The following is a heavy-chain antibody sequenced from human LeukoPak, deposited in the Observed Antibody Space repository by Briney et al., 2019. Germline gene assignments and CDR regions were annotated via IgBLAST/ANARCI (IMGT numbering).Heavy chain of an antibody. CDR2: ISSSSSTI. CDR3: ARDQTTVTVYYYYYYMDV. J-gene: IGHJ6*03. Sequence: GGSLRLSCAASGFTFSSYSMNWVRQAPGKGLEWVSYISSSSSTIYYADSVKGRFTISRDNAKNSLYLQMNSLRAEDTAVYYCARDQTTVTVYYYYYYMDVWGKGTTVIVSS. CDR1: GFTFSSYS. V-gene: IGHV3-48*04. D-gene: IGHD4-11*01.